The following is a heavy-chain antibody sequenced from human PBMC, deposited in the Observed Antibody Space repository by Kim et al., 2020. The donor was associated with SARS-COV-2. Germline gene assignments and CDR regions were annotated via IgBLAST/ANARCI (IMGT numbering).Heavy chain of an antibody. CDR3: ARTPTARPYTLIYFDY. D-gene: IGHD6-6*01. Sequence: SVKGRFTISRNNSQNTLYLQMNSLRAEDTAVYYCARTPTARPYTLIYFDYWGQGTLVTVSS. J-gene: IGHJ4*02. V-gene: IGHV3-30*01.